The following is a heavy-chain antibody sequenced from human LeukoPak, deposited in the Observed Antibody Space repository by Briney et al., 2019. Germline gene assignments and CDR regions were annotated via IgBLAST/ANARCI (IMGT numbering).Heavy chain of an antibody. J-gene: IGHJ4*02. V-gene: IGHV3-23*01. D-gene: IGHD3-10*01. Sequence: GGSLRLSCAASGFTFSSYAMSWVRQAPGKGLEWVSAISGSGGSTYYADSVKGRFTISRDNSKNTLYLQMNSLRAEDTAVYYCAKDRPDYYGSGSYYKVADYWGQGTLVTVSS. CDR1: GFTFSSYA. CDR2: ISGSGGST. CDR3: AKDRPDYYGSGSYYKVADY.